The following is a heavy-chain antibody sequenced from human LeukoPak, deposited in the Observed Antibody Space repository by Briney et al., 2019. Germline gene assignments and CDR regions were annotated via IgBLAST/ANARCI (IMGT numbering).Heavy chain of an antibody. D-gene: IGHD3-9*01. V-gene: IGHV3-23*01. CDR3: AKASHYDILAGRHSARLWYFDY. CDR1: GFTFTSYA. J-gene: IGHJ4*02. CDR2: SSGGGGST. Sequence: GGSLRLSCAASGFTFTSYAMSRVRQAPGKGLEWVSGSSGGGGSTYYADSVKGRFSISRDNSKNNLYLQMNSLRAEDTAVYYCAKASHYDILAGRHSARLWYFDYWGQGTLVTVSS.